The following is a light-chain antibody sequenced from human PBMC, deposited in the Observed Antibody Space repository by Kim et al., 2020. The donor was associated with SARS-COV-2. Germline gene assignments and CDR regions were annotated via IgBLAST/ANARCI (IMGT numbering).Light chain of an antibody. CDR2: GNT. Sequence: QSVLTQPPSVSWAPGKRVTISCTGSSSNLGAGYDVHWYQQLPGTAPKVVIYGNTNRPSGVPDRFSGSKSGTSASLAIAGLQAEDEADYYCQSYDRSLGGHVLFGGGTKLTVL. CDR3: QSYDRSLGGHVL. CDR1: SSNLGAGYD. V-gene: IGLV1-40*01. J-gene: IGLJ2*01.